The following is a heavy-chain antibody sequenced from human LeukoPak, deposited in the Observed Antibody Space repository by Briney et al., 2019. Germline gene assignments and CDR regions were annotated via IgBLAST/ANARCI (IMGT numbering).Heavy chain of an antibody. CDR1: GFPYSSFG. Sequence: GRSLTLSCAASGFPYSSFGMHWVRQAPGKGLEWVAVISYDGSNKYYADSVKGRFTISRDNTKISLYLQINSLRVEDTAVYYCARGSGSGWPLDRWGQGALVTVSS. CDR3: ARGSGSGWPLDR. J-gene: IGHJ5*02. CDR2: ISYDGSNK. V-gene: IGHV3-30*12. D-gene: IGHD6-19*01.